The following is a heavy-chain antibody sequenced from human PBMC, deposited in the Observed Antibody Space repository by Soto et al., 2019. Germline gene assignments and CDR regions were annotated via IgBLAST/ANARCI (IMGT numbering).Heavy chain of an antibody. CDR2: TYYRSKWYN. Sequence: SQTLSLTCAISGDSVSSNSAAWNWIRQSPSRGLEWLGRTYYRSKWYNDYAVSVKSRITINPDTSKNQFSLQLNSVTPEDTAVYYCARDVALAGTGDYYMDVWGKGTTVTVSS. CDR1: GDSVSSNSAA. CDR3: ARDVALAGTGDYYMDV. D-gene: IGHD6-19*01. V-gene: IGHV6-1*01. J-gene: IGHJ6*03.